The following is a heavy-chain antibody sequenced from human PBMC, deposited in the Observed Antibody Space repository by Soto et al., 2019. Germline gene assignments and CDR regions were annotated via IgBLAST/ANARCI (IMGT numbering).Heavy chain of an antibody. CDR3: ARDGNWRLDY. V-gene: IGHV4-34*01. D-gene: IGHD1-1*01. J-gene: IGHJ4*02. Sequence: SETLSLTCAVYGGSFSGYYWSWIRQPPGKGLEWIGEINHSGSTNYNPSLKSRVTISVDTSKNQFSLKLSSVTAEDTAVYYCARDGNWRLDYWGQGALVTVS. CDR1: GGSFSGYY. CDR2: INHSGST.